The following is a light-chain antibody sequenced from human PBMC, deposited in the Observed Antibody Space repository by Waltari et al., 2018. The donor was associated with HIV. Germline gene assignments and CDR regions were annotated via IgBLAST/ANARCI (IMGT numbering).Light chain of an antibody. CDR1: VLAKQY. CDR3: QSSDDSRPWI. Sequence: YELTQAPSMSVSAGQTAKITCSGDVLAKQYAYWSQQTPGQAPVLVMSKDTERPSEIPERCSGSSSGTTVTLTISGVQAEDEADYHCQSSDDSRPWIFGGGTKMTVL. CDR2: KDT. J-gene: IGLJ2*01. V-gene: IGLV3-25*03.